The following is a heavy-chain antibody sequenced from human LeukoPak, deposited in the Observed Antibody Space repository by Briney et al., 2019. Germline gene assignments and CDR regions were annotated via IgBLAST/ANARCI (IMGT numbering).Heavy chain of an antibody. CDR2: INPNSGGT. V-gene: IGHV1-2*02. Sequence: ASVKVSCKASGYTFTSYYMHWVRQAPGQGLEWMGWINPNSGGTNYAQKFQGRVTMTWDTSISTAYMELSRLTSDDTAVYYCARGRSVAVAVWSPPIDCWGQGTLVTVSS. CDR1: GYTFTSYY. J-gene: IGHJ4*02. D-gene: IGHD6-19*01. CDR3: ARGRSVAVAVWSPPIDC.